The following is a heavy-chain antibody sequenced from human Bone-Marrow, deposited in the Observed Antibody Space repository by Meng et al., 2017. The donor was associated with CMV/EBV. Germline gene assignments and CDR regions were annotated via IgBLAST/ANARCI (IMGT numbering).Heavy chain of an antibody. Sequence: ASVKVSCKASGYTFTSYDINWVRRATGQGLGWMGWMNPNSGNTGYAQKFQGRVTMTRNTSISTAYMELSSLRSEDTAVYYCARGVVVPGWFDPWGQGTLVTVSS. CDR3: ARGVVVPGWFDP. CDR2: MNPNSGNT. J-gene: IGHJ5*02. V-gene: IGHV1-8*01. CDR1: GYTFTSYD. D-gene: IGHD2-2*01.